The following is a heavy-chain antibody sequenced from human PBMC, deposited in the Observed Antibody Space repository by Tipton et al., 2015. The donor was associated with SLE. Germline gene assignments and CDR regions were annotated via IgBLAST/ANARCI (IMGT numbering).Heavy chain of an antibody. CDR3: ARDGGYSGYGIPPLNY. CDR2: IYYSGST. D-gene: IGHD5-12*01. J-gene: IGHJ4*02. V-gene: IGHV4-59*01. Sequence: TLSLTCTVSGGSISSYYWSWIRQPPGKGLEWIGYIYYSGSTNYNPSLKGRVTISVDTSKNQFSLKLSSVTAADTAVYYCARDGGYSGYGIPPLNYWGQGTLVTVSS. CDR1: GGSISSYY.